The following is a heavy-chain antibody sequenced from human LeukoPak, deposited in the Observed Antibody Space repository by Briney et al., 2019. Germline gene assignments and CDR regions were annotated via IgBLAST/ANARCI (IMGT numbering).Heavy chain of an antibody. J-gene: IGHJ6*04. D-gene: IGHD3-3*01. CDR3: ARVSYDFWSGYLWTLDV. V-gene: IGHV4-39*07. CDR1: GGSISSSSYY. CDR2: IYHSGST. Sequence: SETLSLTCTVSGGSISSSSYYWGWIRQPPGKGLEWIGSIYHSGSTYYNPSLKSRVTISVDTSKNQFSLKLSSVTAADTAVYYCARVSYDFWSGYLWTLDVWGKGTTVTVSS.